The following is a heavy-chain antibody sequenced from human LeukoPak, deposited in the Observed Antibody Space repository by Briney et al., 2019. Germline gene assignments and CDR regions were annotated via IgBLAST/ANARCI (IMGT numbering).Heavy chain of an antibody. V-gene: IGHV1-8*01. CDR1: GYTFTSYD. Sequence: ASVKVSCKASGYTFTSYDINWVRQATGQGLEWMGWMNPNSGNTGYAQKFQGRVTMTRNTSISTAYMELSSLRSEDTAVYYCARGNVAVAGYYYYMDVWGKGTTVTISS. CDR2: MNPNSGNT. D-gene: IGHD6-19*01. CDR3: ARGNVAVAGYYYYMDV. J-gene: IGHJ6*03.